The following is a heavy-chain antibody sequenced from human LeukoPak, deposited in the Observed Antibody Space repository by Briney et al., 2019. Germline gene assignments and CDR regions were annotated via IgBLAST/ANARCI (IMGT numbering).Heavy chain of an antibody. V-gene: IGHV3-30*18. CDR2: ISYDGINK. CDR1: GFSFSTYG. CDR3: AKDRHTGSYHEGEIDH. D-gene: IGHD1-26*01. Sequence: GGSLRLSCAASGFSFSTYGMHWVRQGPGMGLEWVAVISYDGINKYYRDSVKGRFTISRDNSENTVSLEMHNLRPEDTAIYYCAKDRHTGSYHEGEIDHWGQGTLVTVSS. J-gene: IGHJ4*02.